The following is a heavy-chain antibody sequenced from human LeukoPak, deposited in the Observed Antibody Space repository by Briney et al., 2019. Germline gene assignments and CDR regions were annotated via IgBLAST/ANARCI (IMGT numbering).Heavy chain of an antibody. J-gene: IGHJ4*02. Sequence: GGSLRLSCAASGFTVSTNYMTWVRQAPGKGLEWVAVISYDGSNKYYADSVKGRFTISRDNSKNTLYLQMNSLRAEDTAVYYCAREDYGTPTDWGQGTLVTVSS. CDR3: AREDYGTPTD. CDR2: ISYDGSNK. CDR1: GFTVSTNY. V-gene: IGHV3-30*03. D-gene: IGHD4-17*01.